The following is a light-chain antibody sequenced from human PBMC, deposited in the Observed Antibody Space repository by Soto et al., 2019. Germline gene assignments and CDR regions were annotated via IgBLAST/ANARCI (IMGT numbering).Light chain of an antibody. CDR2: DVS. V-gene: IGLV2-14*01. J-gene: IGLJ1*01. CDR3: CSYTSSSRV. CDR1: SSDVGGYNY. Sequence: QSALTQPASVSGSPGQSSTISCTGTSSDVGGYNYVSWYQQHPGKAPKLTIYDVSNRPSGVSNLFSGSKSGNTASLTISGLQAEDEADYYCCSYTSSSRVFGTGTKVTVL.